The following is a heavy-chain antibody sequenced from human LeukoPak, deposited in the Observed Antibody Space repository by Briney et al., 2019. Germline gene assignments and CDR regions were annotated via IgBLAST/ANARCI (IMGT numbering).Heavy chain of an antibody. J-gene: IGHJ3*02. V-gene: IGHV3-21*01. CDR1: TFTFSTYS. Sequence: GQSLTLSCAASTFTFSTYSMNWDRQAPGKGLEWVSSISSSNKYIYYADSVKGRFTISRDNAKNSLYVRKKSLRAEDTAVYYCAGPLSTDEPFNIWGQGTMVTVSS. CDR2: ISSSNKYI. D-gene: IGHD2-2*01. CDR3: AGPLSTDEPFNI.